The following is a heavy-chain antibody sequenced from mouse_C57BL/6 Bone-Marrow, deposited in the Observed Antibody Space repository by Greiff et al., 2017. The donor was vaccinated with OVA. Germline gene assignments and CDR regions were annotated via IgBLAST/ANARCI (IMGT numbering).Heavy chain of an antibody. Sequence: QVQLKESGAELARPGASVKLSCKASGYTFTSYGISWVKQRTGQGLEWIGEIYPRSGNTYYNEKFKGKATLTADKSSSTAYMELRSLTSEDSAVYFCARALYWDFDVWGTGTTVTVSS. CDR2: IYPRSGNT. J-gene: IGHJ1*03. V-gene: IGHV1-81*01. CDR3: ARALYWDFDV. CDR1: GYTFTSYG.